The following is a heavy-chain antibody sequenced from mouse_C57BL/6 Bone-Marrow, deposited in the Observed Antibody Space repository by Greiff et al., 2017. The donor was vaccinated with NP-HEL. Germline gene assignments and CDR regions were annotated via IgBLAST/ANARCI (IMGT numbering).Heavy chain of an antibody. CDR3: TREGSRTWFAY. CDR1: GYAFSSYW. J-gene: IGHJ3*01. V-gene: IGHV1-80*01. D-gene: IGHD1-1*02. Sequence: VKLQESGAELVKPGASVKISCKASGYAFSSYWMNWVKQRPGKGLEWIGQIYPGDGDTNYNGKFKGKATLTADKSSSTAYMQLSSLASENSAVYFCTREGSRTWFAYWGQGTLVAVSS. CDR2: IYPGDGDT.